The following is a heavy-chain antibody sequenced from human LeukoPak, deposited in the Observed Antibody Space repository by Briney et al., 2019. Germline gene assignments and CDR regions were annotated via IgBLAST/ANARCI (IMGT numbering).Heavy chain of an antibody. J-gene: IGHJ2*01. CDR3: AREDWYFDL. CDR1: GGSFSGYY. V-gene: IGHV4-34*01. Sequence: SETLSLTCAVYGGSFSGYYWSWIRQPPGKGLEWIGEINDSGSTKYSPSLGSRVTILLDTSKNQFSLKLTSVTAADTAVYYCAREDWYFDLWGRGTLVTVSS. CDR2: INDSGST.